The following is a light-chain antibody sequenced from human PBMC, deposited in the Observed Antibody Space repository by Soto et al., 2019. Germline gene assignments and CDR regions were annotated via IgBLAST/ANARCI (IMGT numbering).Light chain of an antibody. CDR2: EVS. CDR1: SSDIGAYNY. CDR3: SSYTSTSTVL. Sequence: QPVLTQPASVSGSPGQSIIISCTGTSSDIGAYNYVSWYQHHPGKAPKFMMYEVSYRPSGVSNRFSGSKSGNTASLTISGLQAEDEADYYCSSYTSTSTVLFGGGTKLTVL. V-gene: IGLV2-14*01. J-gene: IGLJ2*01.